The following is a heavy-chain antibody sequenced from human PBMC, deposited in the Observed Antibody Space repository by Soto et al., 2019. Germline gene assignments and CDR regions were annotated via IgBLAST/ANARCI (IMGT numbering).Heavy chain of an antibody. V-gene: IGHV3-7*04. CDR2: ISQDGDEI. CDR1: GFTLRNYW. Sequence: GGSLRLSCVASGFTLRNYWMAWVRQTPGKGLEFVANISQDGDEINYVDSVKGRFTISRDNAKNSLFLQMNSLRDEDTAVYYCGTDEWGGAFDIGGQGTMVTVSS. D-gene: IGHD3-10*01. CDR3: GTDEWGGAFDI. J-gene: IGHJ3*02.